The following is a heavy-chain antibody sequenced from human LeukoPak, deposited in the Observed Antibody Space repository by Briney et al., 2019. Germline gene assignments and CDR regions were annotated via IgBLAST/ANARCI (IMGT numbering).Heavy chain of an antibody. V-gene: IGHV4-39*07. CDR1: GDSITRSEYY. J-gene: IGHJ6*03. CDR2: IYYSGAT. CDR3: ARIPYYYSYMDV. Sequence: SETLSLTCAVSGDSITRSEYYWDWIRQPPGKGLEWIGSIYYSGATYYSGSLKSRATISVDTIKNQFSLKLSSVTAADTAVYYCARIPYYYSYMDVWGKGTTVTVSS.